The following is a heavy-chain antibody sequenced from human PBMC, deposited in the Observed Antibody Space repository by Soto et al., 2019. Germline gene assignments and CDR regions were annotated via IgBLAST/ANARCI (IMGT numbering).Heavy chain of an antibody. CDR1: GYSLIRYG. V-gene: IGHV1-18*01. D-gene: IGHD2-21*01. CDR2: ISAYNGNT. Sequence: XSVKVSCKASGYSLIRYGIMWVRQAPGQGLEWMGWISAYNGNTNSAEKLRGRLTMTTDASTTTAYMELRSLRSDDTAIYYCARDQGLRVVINSNWFDPWGQGTLVTVSS. J-gene: IGHJ5*02. CDR3: ARDQGLRVVINSNWFDP.